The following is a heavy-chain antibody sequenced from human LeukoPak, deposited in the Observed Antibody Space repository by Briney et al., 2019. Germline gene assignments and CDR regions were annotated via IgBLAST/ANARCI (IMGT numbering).Heavy chain of an antibody. Sequence: GGPLRLSCAASGFPLSNYWKHWLRQAPGKGLVWVSRNKSDGSTNYADSVKGRFTISRDNAKNTLSLQMNSLRPEDTGVYYCARAPSEIGGYYPEYFRHWGQGTLVTVSS. J-gene: IGHJ1*01. CDR2: NKSDGST. D-gene: IGHD3-22*01. CDR1: GFPLSNYW. V-gene: IGHV3-74*01. CDR3: ARAPSEIGGYYPEYFRH.